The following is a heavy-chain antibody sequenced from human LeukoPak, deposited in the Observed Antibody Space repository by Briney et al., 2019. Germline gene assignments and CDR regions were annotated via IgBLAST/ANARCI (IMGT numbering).Heavy chain of an antibody. D-gene: IGHD1-26*01. CDR1: GYTFTGYY. CDR3: ARGIVGATTGD. J-gene: IGHJ4*02. CDR2: INPNSGDT. Sequence: ASVKVSCKASGYTFTGYYIHWVRQAPGQGLEWMGWINPNSGDTKYAQKFQGRVTMTRDTSISTAYMELSRLRSDDTAVYYCARGIVGATTGDWGQGTLVTVSS. V-gene: IGHV1-2*02.